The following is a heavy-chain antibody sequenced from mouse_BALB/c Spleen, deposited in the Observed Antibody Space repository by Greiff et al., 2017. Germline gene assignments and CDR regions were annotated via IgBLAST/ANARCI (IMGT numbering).Heavy chain of an antibody. Sequence: EVNLVESGGGLVQPGGSLRLSCATSGFTFTDYYMSWVRQPPGKALEWLGFIRNKANGYTTEYSASVKGRFTISRDNSQSILYLQMNTLRAEDSATYYCARDELRPFAYWGQGTLVTVSA. J-gene: IGHJ3*01. CDR3: ARDELRPFAY. D-gene: IGHD1-2*01. CDR1: GFTFTDYY. CDR2: IRNKANGYTT. V-gene: IGHV7-3*02.